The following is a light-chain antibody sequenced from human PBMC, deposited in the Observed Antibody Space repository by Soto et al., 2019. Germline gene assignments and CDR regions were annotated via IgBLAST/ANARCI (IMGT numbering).Light chain of an antibody. CDR1: QNINTW. V-gene: IGKV1-5*01. CDR2: EAS. Sequence: DIQMTQSPSTLSASVGDRVTITCRASQNINTWLAWYQQEPGKAPKLLIFEASTLQGGVPSRFSGSGSGTEFTLTITSLQPDDFATCSCQQYSRSPYTFGRGTKLE. J-gene: IGKJ2*01. CDR3: QQYSRSPYT.